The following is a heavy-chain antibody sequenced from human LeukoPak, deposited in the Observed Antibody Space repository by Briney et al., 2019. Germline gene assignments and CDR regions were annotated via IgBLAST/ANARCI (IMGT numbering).Heavy chain of an antibody. V-gene: IGHV3-23*01. CDR3: VGKVTGSGSYYPPDFDY. D-gene: IGHD3-10*01. CDR2: ISGSGGST. J-gene: IGHJ4*02. CDR1: GFTVSSYA. Sequence: GGSLRLSCAASGFTVSSYAMSWVRQAPGKGLEWVSAISGSGGSTYYADSVKGRFTISRDNSKNTLYLQMNSLRAEDTAVYYCVGKVTGSGSYYPPDFDYWGQGTLVTVSS.